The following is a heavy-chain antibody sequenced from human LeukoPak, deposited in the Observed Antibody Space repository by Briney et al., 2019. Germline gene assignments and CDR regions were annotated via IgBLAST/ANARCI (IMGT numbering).Heavy chain of an antibody. CDR3: AKDLYYGSGSYYHYYYGMDV. J-gene: IGHJ6*02. D-gene: IGHD3-10*01. CDR2: ISGSGGST. Sequence: GGSLRLSCAASGVTFSSYAMSWVRQAPGKGLEWVSAISGSGGSTYYAASVKGRFTISRDNSKNTLYLTMNSLRAEDTAVYYCAKDLYYGSGSYYHYYYGMDVWGQGTTVTVSS. V-gene: IGHV3-23*01. CDR1: GVTFSSYA.